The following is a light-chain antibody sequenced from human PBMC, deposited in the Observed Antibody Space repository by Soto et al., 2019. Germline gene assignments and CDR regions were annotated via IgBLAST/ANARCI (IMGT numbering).Light chain of an antibody. Sequence: EIVLTQSPATVSVSPGERATFSCWASQSVSSNLAWYQQKPGQAPRLLIYDASTRATGIPDRFSGSGSGTDFTLTISRLEPEDFAVYYCQQYGSSPPTFGQGTKVDIK. J-gene: IGKJ1*01. CDR3: QQYGSSPPT. CDR1: QSVSSN. V-gene: IGKV3-20*01. CDR2: DAS.